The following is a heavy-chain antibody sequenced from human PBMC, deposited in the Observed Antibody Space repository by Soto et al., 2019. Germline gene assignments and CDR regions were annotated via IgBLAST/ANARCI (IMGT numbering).Heavy chain of an antibody. D-gene: IGHD6-13*01. CDR1: GSTFTSYD. J-gene: IGHJ6*03. V-gene: IGHV1-8*01. CDR3: ARVMAAAADYYYYMDV. Sequence: ASLKVSCKASGSTFTSYDINRVRQATGQGLEWMGWMNPNSGNTGYAQKFQGRVTMTRNTSISTAYMGLSSLRSEDTAVYYGARVMAAAADYYYYMDVWGKGTTVTVSS. CDR2: MNPNSGNT.